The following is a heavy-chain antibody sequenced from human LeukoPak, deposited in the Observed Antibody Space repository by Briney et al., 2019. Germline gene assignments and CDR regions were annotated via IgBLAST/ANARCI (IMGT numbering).Heavy chain of an antibody. J-gene: IGHJ5*02. CDR2: TYYRSNWYY. CDR1: GDSVSSNSAA. CDR3: ARDSSYSTGWYDH. V-gene: IGHV6-1*01. Sequence: SQTLSLTCAISGDSVSSNSAAWNWIRLSPSRGLEWLGRTYYRSNWYYDYAVSVKSRITITPDTSKNQFSLQLNSVTPEDTAVYYCARDSSYSTGWYDHWGQGSLLTVSS. D-gene: IGHD6-19*01.